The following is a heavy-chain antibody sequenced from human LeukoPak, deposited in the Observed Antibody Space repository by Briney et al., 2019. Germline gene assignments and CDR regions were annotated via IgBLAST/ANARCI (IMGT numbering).Heavy chain of an antibody. D-gene: IGHD6-19*01. J-gene: IGHJ4*02. V-gene: IGHV1-3*01. CDR3: ARDEAVAARRWWYFDY. CDR1: GYTFTSYA. CDR2: INAGNGNT. Sequence: ASVKVSCKASGYTFTSYAMHWVRQAPGQRLEWMGWINAGNGNTKYSQKFQGRVTITRDTSASTAYMELSSLRSEDTAVYYCARDEAVAARRWWYFDYWGQGTLVTVSS.